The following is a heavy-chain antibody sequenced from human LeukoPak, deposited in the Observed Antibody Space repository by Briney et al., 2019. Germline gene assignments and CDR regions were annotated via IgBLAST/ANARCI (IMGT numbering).Heavy chain of an antibody. J-gene: IGHJ4*02. D-gene: IGHD1-26*01. Sequence: SETLSLTCAVSGGSVNNDKWWSWVRQPPGKGLEWIGEIYRSGATNYNPSLKSRVTISMDKSKNHFSLKLSSVAAADTAVYYCARNGGWDLQDWGQGTLVTVSS. CDR2: IYRSGAT. V-gene: IGHV4-4*02. CDR3: ARNGGWDLQD. CDR1: GGSVNNDKW.